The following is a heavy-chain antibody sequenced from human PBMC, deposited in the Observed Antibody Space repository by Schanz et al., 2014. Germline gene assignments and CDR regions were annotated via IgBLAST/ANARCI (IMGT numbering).Heavy chain of an antibody. CDR3: ARDRRFFDRDDLYYFDS. V-gene: IGHV1-18*01. Sequence: QVQLVQSGAEVKKPGASVKVSCKASGYTFTSYGISWVRQAPGQGLEWMGWISAYNGNTKYPQKLQGRVTMTTDTSTSTAYMELTDLRSDDTAVYYCARDRRFFDRDDLYYFDSWVQGTLVNVSS. CDR1: GYTFTSYG. D-gene: IGHD3-3*01. CDR2: ISAYNGNT. J-gene: IGHJ4*02.